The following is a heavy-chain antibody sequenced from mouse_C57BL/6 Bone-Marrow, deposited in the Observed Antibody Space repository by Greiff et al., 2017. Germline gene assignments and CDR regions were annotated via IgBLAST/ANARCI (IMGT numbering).Heavy chain of an antibody. J-gene: IGHJ1*03. CDR3: SRQVTTVLATKYFDV. Sequence: EVKLVESGGGLVKPGGSLKLSWAASGFPFSSYTRSWVRQTPERRLQWVAAISGGGGNTYYPAGVKGRFTISRDNDKNILYLQMSSLRSEDTALYYCSRQVTTVLATKYFDVWGTGTTVTVSS. D-gene: IGHD1-1*01. CDR2: ISGGGGNT. CDR1: GFPFSSYT. V-gene: IGHV5-9*01.